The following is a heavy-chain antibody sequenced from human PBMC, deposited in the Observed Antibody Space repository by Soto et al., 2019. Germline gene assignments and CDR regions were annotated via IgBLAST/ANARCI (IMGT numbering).Heavy chain of an antibody. CDR3: TRGLLGGAPSYTFHGMDV. J-gene: IGHJ6*01. CDR1: GFTFSDHY. V-gene: IGHV3-72*01. CDR2: SRNRVNSHTT. D-gene: IGHD1-26*01. Sequence: EVQLVESGGGLVQPGGSLRLSCAASGFTFSDHYMDWVRQAPGKGLEWVARSRNRVNSHTTEYAASVKGRFTISRDESKSPLYLQMNSLKMEDTAVYYCTRGLLGGAPSYTFHGMDVWGQGTTVTVSS.